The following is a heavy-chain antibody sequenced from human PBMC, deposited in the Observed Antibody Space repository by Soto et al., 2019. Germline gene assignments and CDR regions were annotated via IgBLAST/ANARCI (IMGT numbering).Heavy chain of an antibody. D-gene: IGHD3-3*02. CDR1: CGSISSGDYY. CDR3: ARGRVSFSTRGAFDI. Sequence: SDTLSLTCTVSCGSISSGDYYWSWIRQPPGKGLEWIGYIYYSGSTYYNPSLKSRVTISVDTSKNQFSLKLSSVTAADTAVYYCARGRVSFSTRGAFDIWGQGTMVTVSS. CDR2: IYYSGST. J-gene: IGHJ3*02. V-gene: IGHV4-30-4*02.